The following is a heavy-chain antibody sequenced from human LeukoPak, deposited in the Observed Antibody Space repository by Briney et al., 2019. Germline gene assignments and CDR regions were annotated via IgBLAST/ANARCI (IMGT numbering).Heavy chain of an antibody. Sequence: GSLRLSCAASGFTFDDYTMHWVRQAPGKGLEWVSLITWDGGSTYYADSVKGRFTISRDNSKNSLYLQMNSLRTEDTALYYCAKGKNTGSYLSHVDYWGQGTLVTVSS. CDR1: GFTFDDYT. V-gene: IGHV3-43*01. D-gene: IGHD3-10*01. CDR2: ITWDGGST. CDR3: AKGKNTGSYLSHVDY. J-gene: IGHJ4*02.